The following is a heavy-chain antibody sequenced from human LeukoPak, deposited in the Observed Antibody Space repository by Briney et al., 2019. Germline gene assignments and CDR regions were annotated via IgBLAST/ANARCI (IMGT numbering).Heavy chain of an antibody. CDR3: ARKKIAAGGFDY. D-gene: IGHD6-13*01. Sequence: PGGSLRLSCAASGFTFSSYEMNWVREATGKGLEWVSYISSSGSTIYYADSVKGRFTISRDNAKNSLYLQMNSLRAEDTAVYYCARKKIAAGGFDYWGQGTLVTVSS. V-gene: IGHV3-48*03. CDR1: GFTFSSYE. J-gene: IGHJ4*02. CDR2: ISSSGSTI.